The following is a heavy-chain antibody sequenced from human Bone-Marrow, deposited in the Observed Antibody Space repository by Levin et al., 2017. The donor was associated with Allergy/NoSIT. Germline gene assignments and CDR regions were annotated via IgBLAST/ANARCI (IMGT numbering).Heavy chain of an antibody. CDR3: ARDWGSSSFIAGY. J-gene: IGHJ4*02. D-gene: IGHD6-6*01. V-gene: IGHV3-21*01. CDR2: ISSSSSYI. Sequence: GESLKISCAASGFTFSSYSMNWVRQAPGKGLEWVSSISSSSSYIYYADSVKGRFTISRDNAKNSLYLQMNSLRAEDTAVYYCARDWGSSSFIAGYWGQGTLVTVSS. CDR1: GFTFSSYS.